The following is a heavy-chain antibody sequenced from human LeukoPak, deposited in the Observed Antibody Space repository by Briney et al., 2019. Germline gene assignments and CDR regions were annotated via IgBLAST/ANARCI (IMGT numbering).Heavy chain of an antibody. V-gene: IGHV3-21*01. Sequence: GGSLRLSCAASGFSFSSYSMNWVRQAPGKGLEWVSSISSSSSYIYSADSVKGRFTISRGNAKNSLYLQMNSLRAEDTAVYYCARSGGILTGYYDYWGQGTLVTVSS. J-gene: IGHJ4*02. CDR2: ISSSSSYI. CDR3: ARSGGILTGYYDY. D-gene: IGHD3-9*01. CDR1: GFSFSSYS.